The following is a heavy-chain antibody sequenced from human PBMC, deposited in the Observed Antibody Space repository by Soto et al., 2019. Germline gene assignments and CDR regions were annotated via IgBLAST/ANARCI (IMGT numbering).Heavy chain of an antibody. Sequence: SDTLSLTCNVSGGSITGAYYWNWIRQHPGKGLEWIGSIHYRGSTYYNPSLKSRITISLDRSNNQFSLKLSSVTAADTAVYYCARVRDSFGLDVWGQGTTVTVS. CDR1: GGSITGAYY. D-gene: IGHD2-15*01. CDR3: ARVRDSFGLDV. J-gene: IGHJ6*02. V-gene: IGHV4-31*03. CDR2: IHYRGST.